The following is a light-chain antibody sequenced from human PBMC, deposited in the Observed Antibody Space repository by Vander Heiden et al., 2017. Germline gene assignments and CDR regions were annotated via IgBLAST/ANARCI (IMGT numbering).Light chain of an antibody. CDR1: SSNIGNNY. CDR3: GTWDSSLSAVV. V-gene: IGLV1-51*01. Sequence: QSVLTPPPSVSAVPGQKVTIPCSGSSSNIGNNYVTWYQQRPGTAPKLLIYDNNKRPSGIPDRFSGSKSGTSATLGITGLQTGDEADYYCGTWDSSLSAVVFGGGTKLTVL. CDR2: DNN. J-gene: IGLJ2*01.